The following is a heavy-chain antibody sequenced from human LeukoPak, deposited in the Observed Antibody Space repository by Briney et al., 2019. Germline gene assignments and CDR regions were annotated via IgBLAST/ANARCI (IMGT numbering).Heavy chain of an antibody. CDR3: ARDRLGYCSGGSCYVPFDY. D-gene: IGHD2-15*01. V-gene: IGHV3-30*04. J-gene: IGHJ4*02. Sequence: GRSLRLSCAASGFTFSSYAIHWVRQAPGKGLEWVAVISYDGSNKYYADSVKGRFIISRDNSKNTLHLQMNSLRAEDTAVYYCARDRLGYCSGGSCYVPFDYWGQGTLVTVSS. CDR2: ISYDGSNK. CDR1: GFTFSSYA.